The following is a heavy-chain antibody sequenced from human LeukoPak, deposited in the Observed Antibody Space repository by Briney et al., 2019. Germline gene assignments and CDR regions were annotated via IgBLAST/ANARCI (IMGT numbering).Heavy chain of an antibody. Sequence: SETLTLTCTVSGGSIISYYWSWIRQPPGKGLEWIGRIYTSGSTHYNPSLTSRVTMAVDTSTNPSSLKLSSVTAADTAVYYCAGDLWFGDPVRGLYYFDYWGEGTLVTVP. CDR2: IYTSGST. J-gene: IGHJ4*02. CDR3: AGDLWFGDPVRGLYYFDY. CDR1: GGSIISYY. D-gene: IGHD3-10*01. V-gene: IGHV4-4*07.